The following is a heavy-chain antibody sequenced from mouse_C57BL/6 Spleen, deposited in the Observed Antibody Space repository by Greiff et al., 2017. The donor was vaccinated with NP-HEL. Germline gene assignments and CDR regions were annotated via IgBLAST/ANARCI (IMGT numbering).Heavy chain of an antibody. CDR1: GYTFTSYW. J-gene: IGHJ2*01. D-gene: IGHD1-1*01. CDR2: IDPSDSYT. CDR3: ALLTTVVATDYFDY. V-gene: IGHV1-50*01. Sequence: QVQLQQPGAELVKPGASVKLSCKASGYTFTSYWMQWVKQRPGQGLEWIGEIDPSDSYTNYNQKFKGKATLTVDTSSSTAYMQLSSLTSEDSAVYYCALLTTVVATDYFDYWGQGTTLTVSS.